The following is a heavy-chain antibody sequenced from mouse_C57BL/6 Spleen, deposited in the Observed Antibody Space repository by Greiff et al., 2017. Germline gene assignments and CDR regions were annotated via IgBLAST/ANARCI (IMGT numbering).Heavy chain of an antibody. V-gene: IGHV1-67*01. CDR1: GYTFTDYA. J-gene: IGHJ3*01. D-gene: IGHD2-4*01. CDR3: ARGTYYDYDGFAY. CDR2: ISTYYGDA. Sequence: VKLVESGPELVRPGVSVKISCKGSGYTFTDYAMHWVKQSHAKSLAWIGVISTYYGDASYNQKFKDKATMTVDKSSSTAYMELARLTSEDSAVDYCARGTYYDYDGFAYWGQGTLVTVSA.